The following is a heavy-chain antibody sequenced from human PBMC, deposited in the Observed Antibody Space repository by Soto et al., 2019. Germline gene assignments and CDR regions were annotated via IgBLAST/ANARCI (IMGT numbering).Heavy chain of an antibody. J-gene: IGHJ4*02. CDR3: LSGPHSSASC. CDR2: ITTDGSST. D-gene: IGHD2-2*01. V-gene: IGHV3-74*01. Sequence: GGSLRLSCAASGFTFSGHWMHWVRQAPGRGLEWLSRITTDGSSTIYADSVRGRFTVSRDNAKNTHYLQMNSLRAEDTAVYYCLSGPHSSASCWGQGTLVTVSS. CDR1: GFTFSGHW.